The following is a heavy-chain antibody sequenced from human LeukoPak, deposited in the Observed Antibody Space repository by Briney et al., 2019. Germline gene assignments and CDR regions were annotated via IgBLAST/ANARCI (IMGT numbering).Heavy chain of an antibody. D-gene: IGHD6-19*01. Sequence: GGPERLFCAVSGHILGCCDEQWPPQVRGRGMEWVTFIRHDGCDKYRADSVRGRFTITRQNYEDTLYMQISSLRVDDTAVYFCAKLGRVSVALSHFDYWGQGALVIVSS. CDR2: IRHDGCDK. V-gene: IGHV3-30*02. CDR3: AKLGRVSVALSHFDY. J-gene: IGHJ4*02. CDR1: GHILGCCD.